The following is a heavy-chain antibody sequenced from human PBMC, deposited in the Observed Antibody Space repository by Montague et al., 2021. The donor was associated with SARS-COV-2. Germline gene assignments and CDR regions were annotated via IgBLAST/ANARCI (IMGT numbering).Heavy chain of an antibody. CDR3: ARDGRDY. J-gene: IGHJ4*02. D-gene: IGHD2-15*01. V-gene: IGHV3-21*01. Sequence: SLRLSCAASGFTFSSYSMNWLRQAPGKGLEWVSFICSSSRYIYYADSVKGRFTISRDNAKNSLYLQMNSLRAEDTAVYYCARDGRDYWGQGTLVTVSS. CDR1: GFTFSSYS. CDR2: ICSSSRYI.